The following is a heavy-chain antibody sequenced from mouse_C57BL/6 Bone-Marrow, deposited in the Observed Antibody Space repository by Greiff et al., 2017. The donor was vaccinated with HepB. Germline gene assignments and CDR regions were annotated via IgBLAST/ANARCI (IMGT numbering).Heavy chain of an antibody. V-gene: IGHV2-9-1*01. CDR3: ARNGWLLRDYAMDY. Sequence: VQGVESGPGLVAPSQSLSITCTVSGFSLTSYAISWVRQPPGKGLEWLGVIWTGGGTNYNSALKSRLSISKDNSKSQVFLKMNSLQTDDTARYYCARNGWLLRDYAMDYWGQGTSVTVSS. D-gene: IGHD2-3*01. J-gene: IGHJ4*01. CDR2: IWTGGGT. CDR1: GFSLTSYA.